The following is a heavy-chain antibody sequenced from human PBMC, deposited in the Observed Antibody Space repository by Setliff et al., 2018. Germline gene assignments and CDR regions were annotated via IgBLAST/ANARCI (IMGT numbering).Heavy chain of an antibody. Sequence: PSETLSLTCAVSGFSISSGYYWGWIRQPPGKGLEWIVNIHHSGKAYYNPSLKSRVTMSVDTSKNHVSLKLNSVTAADTAVYYCARVPFYRTPRWFDPWGQGIPVTVSS. V-gene: IGHV4-38-2*01. CDR2: IHHSGKA. CDR1: GFSISSGYY. D-gene: IGHD4-4*01. J-gene: IGHJ5*02. CDR3: ARVPFYRTPRWFDP.